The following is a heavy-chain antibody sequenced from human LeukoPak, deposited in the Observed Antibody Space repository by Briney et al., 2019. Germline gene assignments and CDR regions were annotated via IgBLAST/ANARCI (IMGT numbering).Heavy chain of an antibody. CDR3: TSRPDVGYCSGGSCYFPDY. CDR2: IRSKAYGGTT. D-gene: IGHD2-15*01. CDR1: GFTFGDYA. V-gene: IGHV3-49*03. J-gene: IGHJ4*02. Sequence: GGSLRLSCTASGFTFGDYAMSWFRQAPGKGLEWVGFIRSKAYGGTTEYAASVKGRFTISRDDSKSIAYLQMNSLKTEDTAVYYCTSRPDVGYCSGGSCYFPDYWGQGTLVTVSS.